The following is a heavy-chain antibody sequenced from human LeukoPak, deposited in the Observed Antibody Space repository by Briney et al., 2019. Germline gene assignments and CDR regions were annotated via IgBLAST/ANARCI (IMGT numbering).Heavy chain of an antibody. CDR2: IIPNTGGT. V-gene: IGHV1-2*06. D-gene: IGHD3-22*01. CDR3: ARDGDSSGYYYFDY. CDR1: GYTFTGYY. Sequence: ASVKVSCKASGYTFTGYYIHWVRQAPGRGLEWMGRIIPNTGGTDYAQKFQDRVTMTRDTSTNTAYMELSRLSSDDTAVYYCARDGDSSGYYYFDYWGQGTLVTASS. J-gene: IGHJ4*02.